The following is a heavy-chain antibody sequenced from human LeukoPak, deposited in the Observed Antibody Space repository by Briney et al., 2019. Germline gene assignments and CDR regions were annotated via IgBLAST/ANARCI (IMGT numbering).Heavy chain of an antibody. CDR2: IWFDGTNK. CDR1: GFTFSSYG. CDR3: ARDFLKYRMGLLDY. D-gene: IGHD1-1*01. J-gene: IGHJ4*02. V-gene: IGHV3-33*01. Sequence: PGRSLRLSCAASGFTFSSYGMHWVRQAPGKGLEWVAVIWFDGTNKYYADSVKGRFTISRDNSKNTLYLQMNSLRAEDTAVYYCARDFLKYRMGLLDYWSQGTRVTVSS.